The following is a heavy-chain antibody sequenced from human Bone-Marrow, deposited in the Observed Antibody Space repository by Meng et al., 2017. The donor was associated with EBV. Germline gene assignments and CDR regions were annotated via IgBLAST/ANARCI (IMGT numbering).Heavy chain of an antibody. J-gene: IGHJ4*02. CDR2: IYHSGTI. V-gene: IGHV4-4*02. Sequence: QPQLDKPGPGLAKPSVISVLTCAGAGCSSSRSNWRRWVRQPPGKGMEWIGEIYHSGTINYNPSLKSRVTITVDKSKHQFSLKLSSVTSADTAVYYCARDSSSLDYWGQGTLVTVSS. CDR3: ARDSSSLDY. CDR1: GCSSSRSNW. D-gene: IGHD6-13*01.